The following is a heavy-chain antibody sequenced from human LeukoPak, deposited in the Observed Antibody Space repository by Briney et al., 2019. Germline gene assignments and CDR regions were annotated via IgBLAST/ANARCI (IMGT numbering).Heavy chain of an antibody. CDR2: IYYSGST. CDR1: GGSITSSNYF. CDR3: ARDSCSSTSCRRKFDN. Sequence: PSETLSLTCTVSGGSITSSNYFWGWIRQSPGKGLEWIGSIYYSGSTYYNPSLKSRVTISVETSMIQFSLKLSSVTAADSAVYYCARDSCSSTSCRRKFDNWGQGTLVTVSS. J-gene: IGHJ4*02. D-gene: IGHD2-2*01. V-gene: IGHV4-39*07.